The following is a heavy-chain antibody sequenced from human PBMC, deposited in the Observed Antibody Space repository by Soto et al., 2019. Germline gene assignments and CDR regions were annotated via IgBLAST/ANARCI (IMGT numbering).Heavy chain of an antibody. V-gene: IGHV3-30-3*01. J-gene: IGHJ4*02. D-gene: IGHD2-21*02. CDR2: ISYDGINE. CDR1: GFTFSSYA. CDR3: ARDRVVTGIGETDY. Sequence: QVQLVESGGGVVQPGRSLRLSCAASGFTFSSYAMHWVRQAPGKGLEWVAVISYDGINEYYADSVKGRFTISRDTSKNTLYLQMNSLRDEDTALYYCARDRVVTGIGETDYWGQGTLVTVSS.